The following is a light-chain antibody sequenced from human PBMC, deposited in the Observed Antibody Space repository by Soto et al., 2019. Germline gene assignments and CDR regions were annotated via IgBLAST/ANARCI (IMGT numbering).Light chain of an antibody. J-gene: IGLJ2*01. CDR1: SSDVGGYNY. CDR3: SSYTTRYTQV. Sequence: QSALTQPASVSGSPGQSITISCTGTSSDVGGYNYVSWYQHHPGKVPKLMIYEVTNRPSGISNRFSGSKSGNTASLTISGLQAEDEADYYCSSYTTRYTQVFGGGTQLTVL. CDR2: EVT. V-gene: IGLV2-14*01.